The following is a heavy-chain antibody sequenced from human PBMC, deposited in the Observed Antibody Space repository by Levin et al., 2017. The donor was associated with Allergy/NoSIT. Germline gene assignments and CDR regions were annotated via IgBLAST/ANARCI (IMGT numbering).Heavy chain of an antibody. Sequence: LSLTCAASGFPFDDYMMHWVRQAPGKGLEWVSLISWDGANGYYSDSVKGRFTVSRDNTKNSLYLQMNSLRTEDTALYYCARGLSSYYYYGMDVWGQGTTVTVSS. CDR3: ARGLSSYYYYGMDV. J-gene: IGHJ6*02. D-gene: IGHD3-3*01. CDR1: GFPFDDYM. CDR2: ISWDGANG. V-gene: IGHV3-43*01.